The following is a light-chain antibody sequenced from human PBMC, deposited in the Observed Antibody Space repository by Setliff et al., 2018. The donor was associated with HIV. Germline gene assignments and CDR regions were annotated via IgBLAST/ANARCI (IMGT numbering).Light chain of an antibody. CDR3: CSYRSSDTLG. J-gene: IGLJ2*01. V-gene: IGLV2-14*03. CDR1: RSDVGDYNF. Sequence: QFVLTQPASVSGSPGQSITISCSGTRSDVGDYNFVSWYQQYPGRAPKLLIYEVSNRPSGVSARFAGSKFGNTASLTISGLQDEDEAYYYCCSYRSSDTLGFGGGTKVTVL. CDR2: EVS.